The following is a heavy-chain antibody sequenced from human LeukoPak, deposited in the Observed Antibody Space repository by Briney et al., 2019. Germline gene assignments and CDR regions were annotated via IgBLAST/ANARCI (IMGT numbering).Heavy chain of an antibody. Sequence: ASVKVSCKASGVTFTDSYIHSVRQAPGQGLEWMGWINPNSGDTNYAQKFQGRVTMTRDTSLSTTYMELTSDDTAVYYCARDLRGGRFPKNWLDPWGQGTLVTVSS. D-gene: IGHD3-3*01. CDR1: GVTFTDSY. CDR3: ARDLRGGRFPKNWLDP. V-gene: IGHV1-2*02. J-gene: IGHJ5*02. CDR2: INPNSGDT.